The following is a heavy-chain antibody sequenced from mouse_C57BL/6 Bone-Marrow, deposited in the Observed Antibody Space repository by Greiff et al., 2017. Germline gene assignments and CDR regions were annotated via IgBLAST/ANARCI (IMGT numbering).Heavy chain of an antibody. J-gene: IGHJ1*03. D-gene: IGHD2-4*01. CDR2: ISDGGSYT. V-gene: IGHV5-4*01. CDR3: ARARLRNWYFDV. CDR1: GFTFSSYA. Sequence: EVQGVESGGGLVKPGGSLKLSCAASGFTFSSYAMSWVRQTPEKRLEWVATISDGGSYTYYPDNVKGRFTISRDNAKNNLYLQMSHLKSEDTAMYYCARARLRNWYFDVWGTGTTVTVSS.